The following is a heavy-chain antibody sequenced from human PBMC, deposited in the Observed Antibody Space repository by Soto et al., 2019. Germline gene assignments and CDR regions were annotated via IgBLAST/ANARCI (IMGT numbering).Heavy chain of an antibody. Sequence: EVQLVESGGGLVQPGGSLRLSCAASGFTVSSNYMSWVRQAPGKGLEWVSVIYSGGSTYYADSVKGRFTISRHNSKNTLYLQMNSLRAVDTAVYYCARGRQTSYYYYMDVWGKGTTVTVSS. CDR3: ARGRQTSYYYYMDV. V-gene: IGHV3-53*04. CDR1: GFTVSSNY. CDR2: IYSGGST. J-gene: IGHJ6*03.